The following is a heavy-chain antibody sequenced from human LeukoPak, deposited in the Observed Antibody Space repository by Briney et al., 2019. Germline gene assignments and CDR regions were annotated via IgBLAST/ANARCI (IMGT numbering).Heavy chain of an antibody. CDR1: GGSFSDYY. Sequence: SETLSLTCAVYGGSFSDYYWSWIRQPPGKVLEWIGEINHSGSTNYNPSLKSRVTISVDTSKNQFSLKLSSVTAADTAVYYCARDGFIAENDAFDIWGQGTMVTVSS. CDR2: INHSGST. V-gene: IGHV4-34*01. CDR3: ARDGFIAENDAFDI. D-gene: IGHD6-13*01. J-gene: IGHJ3*02.